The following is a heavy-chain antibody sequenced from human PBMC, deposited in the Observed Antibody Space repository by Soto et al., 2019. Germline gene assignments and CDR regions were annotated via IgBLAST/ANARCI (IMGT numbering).Heavy chain of an antibody. J-gene: IGHJ4*02. CDR3: ARGFPSMTYYGEYYFDY. Sequence: EVQVVESGGGLIQPGGSLRLSCAASGFTVSSNYMSWVRQAPGKGLEYVSVISSGDTTYHADSVKGRFTISRDNSQNTLYLQMSSLRPEDTAVYYCARGFPSMTYYGEYYFDYWGQGTLVTVSS. CDR2: ISSGDTT. D-gene: IGHD3-10*01. CDR1: GFTVSSNY. V-gene: IGHV3-53*01.